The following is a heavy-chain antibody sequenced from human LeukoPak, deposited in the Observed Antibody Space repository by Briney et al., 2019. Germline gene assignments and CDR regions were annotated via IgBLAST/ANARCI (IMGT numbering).Heavy chain of an antibody. V-gene: IGHV5-51*01. D-gene: IGHD6-13*01. CDR1: GYSFTSYW. CDR3: ARLWRIGQQLSWFDP. Sequence: GESLKISCKGSGYSFTSYWIGWVRQMPGKGLEWMGIIYPGDSDTRYGPSFQGQATISADKSISTAYLQWSSLKAPDTAMYYCARLWRIGQQLSWFDPWGQGTLVTVSS. CDR2: IYPGDSDT. J-gene: IGHJ5*02.